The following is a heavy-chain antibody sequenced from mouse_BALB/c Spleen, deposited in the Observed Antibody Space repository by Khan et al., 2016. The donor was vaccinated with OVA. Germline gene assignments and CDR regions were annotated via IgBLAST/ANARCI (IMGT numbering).Heavy chain of an antibody. CDR3: ARRGLNGIFVY. D-gene: IGHD1-3*01. Sequence: QVQLKESGAELAKPGASLKMSCTASGYSFITYWIHWVKQRPGQGLEWIGYIDPSTGYAEYNRKFTDKATLTADKSSSTAYMQLTSLTSEDSAVYYCARRGLNGIFVYWGQGTLVTVSA. CDR1: GYSFITYW. CDR2: IDPSTGYA. J-gene: IGHJ3*01. V-gene: IGHV1-7*01.